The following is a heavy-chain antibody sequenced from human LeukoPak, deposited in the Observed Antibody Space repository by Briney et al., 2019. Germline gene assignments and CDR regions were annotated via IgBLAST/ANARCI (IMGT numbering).Heavy chain of an antibody. CDR2: TYYRSKWYD. CDR1: GDSVSSKNGA. D-gene: IGHD6-19*01. CDR3: ARDLGTSGWYTFDF. J-gene: IGHJ5*01. Sequence: PSQTLSLTCAISGDSVSSKNGAWNWIRQSPSRGLEWLGRTYYRSKWYDEYADSVKGRVTISPDTSKNQFSLHVYSVTPEDTAVYYCARDLGTSGWYTFDFWDQGTLVTVSS. V-gene: IGHV6-1*01.